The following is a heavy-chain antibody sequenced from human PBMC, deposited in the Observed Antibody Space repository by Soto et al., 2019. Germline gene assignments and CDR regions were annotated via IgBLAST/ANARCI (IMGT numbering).Heavy chain of an antibody. CDR1: GFTFSNYA. Sequence: EVQLLESGGGLVQPGGSLRLSCAAPGFTFSNYAMNWVRQAPGKGLEWVSVISGSGDSTYYADSVKGRFTISRDNSKNTLYLQMNSLRGEDTAVYYCARRSSGWYFDYWGQGTLVTVSS. CDR2: ISGSGDST. V-gene: IGHV3-23*01. D-gene: IGHD6-19*01. CDR3: ARRSSGWYFDY. J-gene: IGHJ4*02.